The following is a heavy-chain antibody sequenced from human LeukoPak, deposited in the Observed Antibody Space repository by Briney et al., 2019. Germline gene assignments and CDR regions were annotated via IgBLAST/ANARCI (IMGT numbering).Heavy chain of an antibody. V-gene: IGHV4-59*08. J-gene: IGHJ4*02. CDR3: TRHRAYSSSSPFDY. CDR1: GGSISSYY. CDR2: IYYTGST. D-gene: IGHD6-6*01. Sequence: SETLSLTCTVSGGSISSYYWSWIRQPPGKGLEWIGYIYYTGSTNYNPSLKSRVTMFVDMSKNQFSLRLSSVTAADTAVYYCTRHRAYSSSSPFDYWSQGTLVTVSS.